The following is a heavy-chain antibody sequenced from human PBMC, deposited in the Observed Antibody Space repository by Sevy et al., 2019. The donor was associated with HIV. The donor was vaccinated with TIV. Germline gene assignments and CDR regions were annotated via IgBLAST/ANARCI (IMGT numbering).Heavy chain of an antibody. V-gene: IGHV3-23*01. J-gene: IGHJ4*02. CDR1: GFDFSIYS. CDR2: LSFGCGKI. D-gene: IGHD2-8*01. Sequence: GGSLRLSCAASGFDFSIYSMNWVRQAPGKGLEWVSNLSFGCGKINYADSVKGRFTISRDNSKGSVYLQMNNMRIEDTAVYYCAREGCTKPHDYWGQGTLVTVSS. CDR3: AREGCTKPHDY.